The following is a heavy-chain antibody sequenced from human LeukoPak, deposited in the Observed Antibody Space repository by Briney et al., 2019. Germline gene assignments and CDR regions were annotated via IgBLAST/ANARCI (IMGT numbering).Heavy chain of an antibody. CDR3: ASTYSSGWYLYYFDY. D-gene: IGHD6-19*01. V-gene: IGHV3-30*19. J-gene: IGHJ4*02. CDR2: ISYDGSNK. Sequence: GGSLRLSCAASGFIFSHYGMHWVRQAPGKGLEWVAVISYDGSNKYYADSVKGRFTISRDNSKNTLYLQMNSLRAEDTAVYYCASTYSSGWYLYYFDYWGQGTLVTVSS. CDR1: GFIFSHYG.